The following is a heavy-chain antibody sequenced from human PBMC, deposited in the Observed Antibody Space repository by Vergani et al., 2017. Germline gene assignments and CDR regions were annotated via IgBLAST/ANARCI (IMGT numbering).Heavy chain of an antibody. CDR2: INPNSGGT. CDR3: ARDGSYPFDY. V-gene: IGHV1-2*02. J-gene: IGHJ4*02. D-gene: IGHD1-26*01. CDR1: GGTFSSYA. Sequence: QVQLVQSGAEVKKPGSSVKVSCKASGGTFSSYAISWVRQAPGQGLEWMGWINPNSGGTNYAQKFQGRVTMTRDTSISTAYMELSRLRSDDTAVYYCARDGSYPFDYWGQGTLVTVSS.